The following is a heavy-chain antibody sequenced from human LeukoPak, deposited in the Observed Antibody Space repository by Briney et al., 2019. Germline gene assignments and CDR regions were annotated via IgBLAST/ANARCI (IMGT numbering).Heavy chain of an antibody. Sequence: ASVKVSCKASGYTFTGYYMHWVRQAPGQGLEWMGWINPNSGGTNYAQKFQGRVTMTRDTSISTAYMELSSLRSDDTAVYYCARDGGWLQTQNHYYYHGMDVWGQGTTVTVSS. CDR1: GYTFTGYY. V-gene: IGHV1-2*02. CDR3: ARDGGWLQTQNHYYYHGMDV. J-gene: IGHJ6*02. D-gene: IGHD5-24*01. CDR2: INPNSGGT.